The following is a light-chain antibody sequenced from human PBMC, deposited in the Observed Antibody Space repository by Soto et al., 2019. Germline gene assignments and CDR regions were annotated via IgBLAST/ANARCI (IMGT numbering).Light chain of an antibody. J-gene: IGLJ1*01. CDR3: QSYDTSLSGRV. CDR1: SSSIGAGYD. CDR2: GDS. V-gene: IGLV1-40*01. Sequence: QSVLTQPTSVSGAPGQRVTISCTGSSSSIGAGYDVHWYQQLPGAAPKLLIYGDSNRPSGVPDRFSGSKSGTSASLAITGLQPEDEADYYCQSYDTSLSGRVFGTGTKLTVL.